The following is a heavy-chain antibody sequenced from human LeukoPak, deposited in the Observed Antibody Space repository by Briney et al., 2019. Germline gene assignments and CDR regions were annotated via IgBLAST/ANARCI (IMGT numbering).Heavy chain of an antibody. V-gene: IGHV1-2*02. D-gene: IGHD2-2*01. CDR3: ASLIVVVPAATHDAFDI. CDR2: INPNSGGT. J-gene: IGHJ3*02. Sequence: ASVKVSCKASGYTFTGYYMHWVRQAPGQGLEWMGWINPNSGGTNYAQKFQGRITMTRDTSISTAYMELSRLRSDDTAVYYCASLIVVVPAATHDAFDIWGQGTMVTVSS. CDR1: GYTFTGYY.